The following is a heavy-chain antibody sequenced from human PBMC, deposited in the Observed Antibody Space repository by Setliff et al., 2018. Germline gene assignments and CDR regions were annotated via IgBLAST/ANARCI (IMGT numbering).Heavy chain of an antibody. CDR1: GYTFTGHH. D-gene: IGHD6-19*01. J-gene: IGHJ3*02. CDR3: ARDLIAVAATTAFDI. V-gene: IGHV1-2*02. CDR2: INPNSGGT. Sequence: ASVKVSCKASGYTFTGHHLHWVRQAPGQGLEWMGWINPNSGGTNYAQKFQGRVTMTRDTSISTAYMELSRLRSDDTAMYYCARDLIAVAATTAFDIWGQGAMVTVSS.